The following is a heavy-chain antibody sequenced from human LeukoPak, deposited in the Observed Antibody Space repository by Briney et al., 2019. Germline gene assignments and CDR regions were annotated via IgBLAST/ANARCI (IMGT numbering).Heavy chain of an antibody. Sequence: ASVKVSCKASGYTFSGYYMHWVRQAPGQGLEWMGWINPNTGGTNYAQKFQGRVTMTRDTSISTTYMELSRLRSDDTAVYYCASQPYYFDSSGYYDYWGQGTPVTVSS. V-gene: IGHV1-2*02. CDR1: GYTFSGYY. D-gene: IGHD3-22*01. CDR3: ASQPYYFDSSGYYDY. J-gene: IGHJ4*02. CDR2: INPNTGGT.